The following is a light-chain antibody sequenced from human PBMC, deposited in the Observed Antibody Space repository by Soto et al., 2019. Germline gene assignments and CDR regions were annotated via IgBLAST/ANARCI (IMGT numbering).Light chain of an antibody. CDR3: QQSYTSPYT. CDR2: TAS. V-gene: IGKV1-39*01. Sequence: DIQMTQSPSSLSASVGDSVTITCRASQSISNYVNWYQQKPGKAPNLLIYTASTLQSGVPSRFRGSGSGTDFTLTISSLQPEDFATYSCQQSYTSPYTVGQGTNLEIK. CDR1: QSISNY. J-gene: IGKJ2*01.